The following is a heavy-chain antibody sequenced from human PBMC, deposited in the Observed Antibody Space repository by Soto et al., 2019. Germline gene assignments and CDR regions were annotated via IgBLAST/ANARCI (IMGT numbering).Heavy chain of an antibody. J-gene: IGHJ6*02. D-gene: IGHD5-12*01. Sequence: TLCLTCTVAGDSISCGEYYCSWISQPPGKGLEWIGYIYYSGSTYYNPSLKSRVTISVDTSKNQFSLKLSSVTAADTAVYYCARDRGGYSFYYGMDVWGQGTTVTVSS. V-gene: IGHV4-30-4*01. CDR2: IYYSGST. CDR3: ARDRGGYSFYYGMDV. CDR1: GDSISCGEYY.